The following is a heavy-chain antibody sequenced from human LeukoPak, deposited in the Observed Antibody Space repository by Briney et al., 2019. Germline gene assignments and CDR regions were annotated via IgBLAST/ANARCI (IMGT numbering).Heavy chain of an antibody. CDR1: GYTFTSYG. CDR3: ARAPSGATIKGVDPKEIDY. J-gene: IGHJ4*02. V-gene: IGHV1-18*01. D-gene: IGHD5-12*01. CDR2: ISAYNGNT. Sequence: ASVKVSCKASGYTFTSYGISWVRQAPGQGLEWMGWISAYNGNTNYAQKLQGRVTMTTDTSTSTAYMELRSLRSDDTAVYYCARAPSGATIKGVDPKEIDYWGQGTLVTVSS.